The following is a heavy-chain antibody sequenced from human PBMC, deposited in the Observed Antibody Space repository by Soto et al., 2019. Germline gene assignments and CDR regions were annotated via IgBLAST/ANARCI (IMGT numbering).Heavy chain of an antibody. Sequence: ASVKVSCKASGYTLTSYDISWVRQAPGQGLEWMGWSSTYSSRTNFAQKFRGRVTVTTDTSTSTVYMELRTLTSDDTAVYYCARGTRYYYDSSGYYGFDYWG. V-gene: IGHV1-18*01. J-gene: IGHJ4*01. CDR1: GYTLTSYD. CDR2: SSTYSSRT. D-gene: IGHD3-22*01. CDR3: ARGTRYYYDSSGYYGFDY.